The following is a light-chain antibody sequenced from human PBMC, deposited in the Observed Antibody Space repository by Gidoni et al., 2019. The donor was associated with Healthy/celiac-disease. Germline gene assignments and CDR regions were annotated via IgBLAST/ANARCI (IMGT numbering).Light chain of an antibody. J-gene: IGKJ2*01. CDR3: QQRSNWPPGYT. CDR2: DAS. Sequence: EIVLTQSQATLSLSPGDRTTLSCRASQRVSSYLAWYQQKPGQAPRLLIYDASNRATGIPARFSGSGSGTDFTLTISSLEPEDFAVYYCQQRSNWPPGYTFGQGTKLEIK. V-gene: IGKV3-11*01. CDR1: QRVSSY.